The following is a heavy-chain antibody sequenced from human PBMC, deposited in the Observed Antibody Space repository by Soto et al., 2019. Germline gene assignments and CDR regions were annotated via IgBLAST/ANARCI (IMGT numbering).Heavy chain of an antibody. Sequence: SETLSLTCTVSGGSISSYYWNWIRQPPGKGLEWIGYVYSSGYTNYHPSLKTRATMSVDTSKNQFSLTMSSVSAADTAVYYCARGSSNDRSFGFDYWGQGALVTVSS. V-gene: IGHV4-59*01. CDR1: GGSISSYY. CDR2: VYSSGYT. J-gene: IGHJ4*02. CDR3: ARGSSNDRSFGFDY. D-gene: IGHD3-22*01.